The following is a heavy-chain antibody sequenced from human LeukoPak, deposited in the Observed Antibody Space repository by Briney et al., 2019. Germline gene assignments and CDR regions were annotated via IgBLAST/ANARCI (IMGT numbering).Heavy chain of an antibody. D-gene: IGHD6-13*01. Sequence: ASVKVSCKASGYTFTSYDINWVRQATGQGLEWMGWMNPNSGNTGYAQKFQGRVTMTRNTSISTAYMELGSLRSEDTAVYYCARGGDSSSWFAYYYGMDVWGQGTTVTVSS. CDR3: ARGGDSSSWFAYYYGMDV. CDR2: MNPNSGNT. CDR1: GYTFTSYD. V-gene: IGHV1-8*01. J-gene: IGHJ6*02.